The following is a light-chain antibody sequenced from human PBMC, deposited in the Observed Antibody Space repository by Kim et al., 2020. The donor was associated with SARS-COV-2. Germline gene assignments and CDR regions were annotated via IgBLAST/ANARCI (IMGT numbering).Light chain of an antibody. CDR1: SLRSYY. CDR3: NSRDSSGNHLGV. V-gene: IGLV3-19*01. J-gene: IGLJ3*02. CDR2: GKN. Sequence: SSELTQDPAVSVALGQTVRITCQGDSLRSYYASWYQQKPGQAPVLVIYGKNNRPSGIPDRFSGSSSGNTASLTITGAQAEDEADSYCNSRDSSGNHLGVF.